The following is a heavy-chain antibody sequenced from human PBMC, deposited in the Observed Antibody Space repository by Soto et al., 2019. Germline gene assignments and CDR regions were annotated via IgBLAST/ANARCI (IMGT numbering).Heavy chain of an antibody. J-gene: IGHJ4*02. V-gene: IGHV3-48*03. CDR3: ARVWQVAIDS. D-gene: IGHD6-19*01. CDR2: ISSSGSTI. Sequence: GGSLRLSCAGSGFTFSSYEMNWVRQAPGKGLEWVSYISSSGSTIYYADSVKGRFTISRDNAKNSLYLQMNSLRAEDTAVYFCARVWQVAIDSRGQGTLVTVSS. CDR1: GFTFSSYE.